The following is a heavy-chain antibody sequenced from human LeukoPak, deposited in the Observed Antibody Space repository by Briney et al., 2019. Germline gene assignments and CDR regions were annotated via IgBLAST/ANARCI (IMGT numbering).Heavy chain of an antibody. CDR3: ARETSFSIAAADNKDY. Sequence: GASVEVSCKASGYTFTSYGISWVRQAPGQGLEWMGWISAYNGNTNYAQKLQGRVTMTTDTSTSTAYMELRSLRSDDTAVYYCARETSFSIAAADNKDYWGQETLVTVSS. J-gene: IGHJ4*02. CDR1: GYTFTSYG. CDR2: ISAYNGNT. D-gene: IGHD6-13*01. V-gene: IGHV1-18*01.